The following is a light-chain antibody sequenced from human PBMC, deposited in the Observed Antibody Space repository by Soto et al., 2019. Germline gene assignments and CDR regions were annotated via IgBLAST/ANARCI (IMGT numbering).Light chain of an antibody. CDR2: GAS. V-gene: IGKV1-39*01. J-gene: IGKJ1*01. CDR1: QSISTS. CDR3: QESHSFLWGT. Sequence: DIQMTQSPSSLSASVGDRVTITCRTSQSISTSLNWYQQKPGKAPKVLIYGASSLHSGVPSRFSGGGSGTDFTLTISSLQPEDFATYYCQESHSFLWGTFDPGTKVEIK.